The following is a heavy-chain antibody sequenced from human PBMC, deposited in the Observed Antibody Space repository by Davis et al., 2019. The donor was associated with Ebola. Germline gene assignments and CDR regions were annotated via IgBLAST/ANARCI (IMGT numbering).Heavy chain of an antibody. CDR3: ARGGSYRPYYFDY. Sequence: LRLSCAVSGGSISSGGYSWSWIRQPPGKGLEWIGEINHSGSTNYNPSLKSRVTISVDTSKNQFSLKLSSVTAADTAVYYCARGGSYRPYYFDYWGQGTLVSVSS. CDR2: INHSGST. V-gene: IGHV4-30-2*01. D-gene: IGHD3-16*02. CDR1: GGSISSGGYS. J-gene: IGHJ4*02.